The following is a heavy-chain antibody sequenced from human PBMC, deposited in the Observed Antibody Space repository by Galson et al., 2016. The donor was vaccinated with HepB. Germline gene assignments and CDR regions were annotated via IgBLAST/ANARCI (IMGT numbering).Heavy chain of an antibody. CDR1: GFSLNTSEVG. D-gene: IGHD3-10*01. J-gene: IGHJ4*02. Sequence: PALVKPTQTLTLTCTFSGFSLNTSEVGVGWVRQPPGKALEWLALIYWDGDKHYSPSLKSRLTITKDTSKNQVVLRMTNMDPVDTATYYCTHGVDYFGSGTYLPGVDYWGQGTLVTVSS. CDR3: THGVDYFGSGTYLPGVDY. V-gene: IGHV2-5*02. CDR2: IYWDGDK.